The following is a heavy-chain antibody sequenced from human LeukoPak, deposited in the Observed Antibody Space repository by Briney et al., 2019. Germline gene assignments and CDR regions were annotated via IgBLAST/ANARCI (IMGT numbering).Heavy chain of an antibody. Sequence: ASVKVSCKASGYTFTGYYIHWVRQAPGQGLEWMGWISAYNGNTNYAQKLQGRVTMTADTSTSTAYMELRSLRFDDTAVSYCAREGPYSSRCWFDPWGQGTLVTVSS. D-gene: IGHD6-13*01. J-gene: IGHJ5*02. CDR2: ISAYNGNT. CDR3: AREGPYSSRCWFDP. V-gene: IGHV1-18*01. CDR1: GYTFTGYY.